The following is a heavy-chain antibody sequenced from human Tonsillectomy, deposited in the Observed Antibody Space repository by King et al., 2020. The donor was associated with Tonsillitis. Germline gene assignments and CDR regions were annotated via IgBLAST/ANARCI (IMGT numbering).Heavy chain of an antibody. CDR1: GGSFSSYA. CDR3: ARDRVRGVVRGIDF. D-gene: IGHD3-10*01. Sequence: VQLVESGAEVKKPGSSVKVSCKASGGSFSSYAMTWVRQAPGQGLEWMGGIIPTFGTANYAQKFQGRVTITADESTSTAYMELSSLRSEDTAVYYCARDRVRGVVRGIDFWGQGTLVTVSS. CDR2: IIPTFGTA. V-gene: IGHV1-69*01. J-gene: IGHJ4*02.